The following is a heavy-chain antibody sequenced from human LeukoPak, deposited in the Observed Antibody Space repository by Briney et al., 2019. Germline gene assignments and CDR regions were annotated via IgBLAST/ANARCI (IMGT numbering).Heavy chain of an antibody. V-gene: IGHV4-34*01. D-gene: IGHD1-7*01. CDR1: GGSLSGYY. J-gene: IGHJ4*02. Sequence: PSETLSLTCAVYGGSLSGYYWGWIRQPPGKGLEWIGEINHSGSTNYNPSLKSRVTISVDTSKNQFSLKLSSVTAADTAVYYCARGPNYPRRRYFDYWGQGTLVTVSS. CDR3: ARGPNYPRRRYFDY. CDR2: INHSGST.